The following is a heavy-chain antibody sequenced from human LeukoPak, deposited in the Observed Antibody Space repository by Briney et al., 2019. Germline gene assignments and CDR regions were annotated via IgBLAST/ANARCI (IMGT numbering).Heavy chain of an antibody. CDR3: ARLSRVRGVTY. J-gene: IGHJ4*02. CDR1: GGSFGGYY. D-gene: IGHD3-10*01. Sequence: SETLSLTCAVHGGSFGGYYWSWIRQPPGKGLEWIGEINHSGSTNYNPSLKSRVTISVDTSKNQFSLKLSSVTAADTAVYYCARLSRVRGVTYWGQGTLVTVSS. V-gene: IGHV4-34*01. CDR2: INHSGST.